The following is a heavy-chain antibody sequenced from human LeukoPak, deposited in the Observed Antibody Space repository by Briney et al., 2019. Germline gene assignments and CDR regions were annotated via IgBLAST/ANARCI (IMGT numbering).Heavy chain of an antibody. CDR3: ARGRRGVSRNEAWYFDL. V-gene: IGHV3-30*04. CDR1: GFTFSTYA. CDR2: IGREGRAK. J-gene: IGHJ2*01. Sequence: GGSLRLSCAASGFTFSTYAMHWVRQAPGKGLEWVAVIGREGRAKYYADSVKGRFTLSRDNSINTLYLEMNSLRAEDTAVYYCARGRRGVSRNEAWYFDLWGRGTLVTVSS. D-gene: IGHD2-8*02.